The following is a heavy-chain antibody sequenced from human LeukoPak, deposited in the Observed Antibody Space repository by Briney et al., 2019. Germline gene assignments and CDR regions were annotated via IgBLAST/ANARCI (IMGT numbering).Heavy chain of an antibody. D-gene: IGHD2-15*01. Sequence: SETLSLTCTVSGGSISSSSYYWGWLRQPPGKGLEWIGSIYYSGSTHYNPSLKSRVTISVDTSKNQFSLKLSSVTAADTAVYYCARFLRIGRGRAFDIWGQGTMVTVSS. V-gene: IGHV4-39*07. J-gene: IGHJ3*02. CDR2: IYYSGST. CDR1: GGSISSSSYY. CDR3: ARFLRIGRGRAFDI.